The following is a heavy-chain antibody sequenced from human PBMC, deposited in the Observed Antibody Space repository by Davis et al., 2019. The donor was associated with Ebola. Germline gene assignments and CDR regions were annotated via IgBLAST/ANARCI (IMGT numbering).Heavy chain of an antibody. CDR2: IRSKANSYAT. CDR3: TSTLRALDY. J-gene: IGHJ4*02. Sequence: GGSLRLSCAASGFTFSGSAMHWVRQASGKGLEWVGRIRSKANSYATAYAASVKGRFTISRDDSKNTAYLQMNSLKTEDTAVYYCTSTLRALDYWGQGTLVTVSS. CDR1: GFTFSGSA. V-gene: IGHV3-73*01.